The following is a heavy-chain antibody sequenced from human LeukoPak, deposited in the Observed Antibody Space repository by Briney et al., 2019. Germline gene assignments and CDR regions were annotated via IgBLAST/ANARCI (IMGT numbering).Heavy chain of an antibody. CDR3: ARTNYGGNSIYYYYMDV. Sequence: SETLSLTCTVSYGSISGYYWSWIRQPPGKGLEWIGNIYYSESSNYNPSLKTRVTISADTSKNQFSLKLSSVTAADTAVYFCARTNYGGNSIYYYYMDVWGKGTTVTVYS. CDR1: YGSISGYY. J-gene: IGHJ6*03. V-gene: IGHV4-59*01. CDR2: IYYSESS. D-gene: IGHD4-23*01.